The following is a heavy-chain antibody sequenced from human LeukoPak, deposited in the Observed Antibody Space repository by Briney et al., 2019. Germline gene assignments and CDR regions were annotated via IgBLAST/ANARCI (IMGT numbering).Heavy chain of an antibody. V-gene: IGHV1-69*13. CDR1: GGTFSSYA. J-gene: IGHJ6*03. D-gene: IGHD4-17*01. CDR3: ARSLIMYGDYNYYYMDV. CDR2: IIPIFGTA. Sequence: SVKASCKASGGTFSSYAISWVRQAPGQGLEWMGGIIPIFGTANYAQKFQGRVTITADESASTAYMELSSLRSEDTAVYYCARSLIMYGDYNYYYMDVWGKGTTVTISS.